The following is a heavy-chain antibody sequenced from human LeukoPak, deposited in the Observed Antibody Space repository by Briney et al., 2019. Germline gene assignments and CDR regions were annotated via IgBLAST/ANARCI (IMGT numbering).Heavy chain of an antibody. CDR1: GFTFSTYW. CDR3: ARFGVPYGVDV. D-gene: IGHD3-16*01. J-gene: IGHJ6*02. Sequence: GGSLRLSCAASGFTFSTYWMSWVRQAPGKGLEWVANIKPDGSEKDYVDSLKGRFTISRDNAKNSLYLQVNSLRVEDTAVYYCARFGVPYGVDVWGQGTTVTVSS. V-gene: IGHV3-7*04. CDR2: IKPDGSEK.